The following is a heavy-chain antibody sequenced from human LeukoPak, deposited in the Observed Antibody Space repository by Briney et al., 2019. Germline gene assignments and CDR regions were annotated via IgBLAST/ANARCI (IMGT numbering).Heavy chain of an antibody. Sequence: PSETLSLTCTVSGGSISSGDYYWSWIRQPPGKGLEWIGYIYYSGSTYYNPSLKSRVTISVDTSKNQFSLKLSSVTAADTAVYYCTRLGPTSWDDAFDIWGQGTMVTVSS. D-gene: IGHD6-13*01. CDR1: GGSISSGDYY. J-gene: IGHJ3*02. CDR3: TRLGPTSWDDAFDI. CDR2: IYYSGST. V-gene: IGHV4-30-4*01.